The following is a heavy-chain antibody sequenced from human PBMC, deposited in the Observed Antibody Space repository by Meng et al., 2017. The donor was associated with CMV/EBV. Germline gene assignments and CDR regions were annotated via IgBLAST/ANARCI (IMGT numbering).Heavy chain of an antibody. CDR2: IYYSGST. CDR3: ARAPDPKPTKVTTSEYYFDY. D-gene: IGHD4-11*01. J-gene: IGHJ4*02. V-gene: IGHV4-39*07. Sequence: SETLSLTCTVSGGSISSSSYYWGWIRQPPGKGLEWIGSIYYSGSTYYNPSLKSRVTISVDTSKNQFSLKLSSVTAADTAVYYCARAPDPKPTKVTTSEYYFDYWGQGTLVTVSS. CDR1: GGSISSSSYY.